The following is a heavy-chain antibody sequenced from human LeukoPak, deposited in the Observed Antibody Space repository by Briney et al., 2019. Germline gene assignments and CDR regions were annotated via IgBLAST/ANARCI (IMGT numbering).Heavy chain of an antibody. J-gene: IGHJ4*02. CDR1: GGSISSGGNY. CDR3: AREGSHCGGDCPIDY. V-gene: IGHV4-31*03. Sequence: SETLSLTCTVSGGSISSGGNYWSWIRQHPGTGLEWIGYIYYSGSTYYNPSLKSRVTISVDTSKNQFSLKLSSVTAADTPVYYCAREGSHCGGDCPIDYWGQGTLVTVSS. CDR2: IYYSGST. D-gene: IGHD2-21*02.